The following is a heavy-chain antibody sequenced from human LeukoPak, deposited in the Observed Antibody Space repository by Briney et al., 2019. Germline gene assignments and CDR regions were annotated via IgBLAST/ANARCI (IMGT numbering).Heavy chain of an antibody. V-gene: IGHV3-23*01. Sequence: GGSLRLSCAASGFTFSSCAMSWVRQAPGKGLEWVSAISGSGGSTYYADSVKGRFTISRDNSKNTLYLQMNSLGAEDTAVYYCARSPGGYDSSGYRFDYWGQGTLVIVSS. J-gene: IGHJ4*02. D-gene: IGHD3-22*01. CDR3: ARSPGGYDSSGYRFDY. CDR1: GFTFSSCA. CDR2: ISGSGGST.